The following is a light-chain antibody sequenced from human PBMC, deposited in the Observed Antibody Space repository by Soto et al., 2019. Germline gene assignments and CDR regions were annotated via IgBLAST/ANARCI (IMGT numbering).Light chain of an antibody. J-gene: IGKJ4*01. CDR2: DAS. CDR3: QQRSSWPLT. V-gene: IGKV3-11*01. Sequence: EIVLTQSPATLSLSPGERATLSCRASMSVSSYLAWYQQKPGQAPRLLIYDASNRATGVPARFSGSGSGTDFTLTISSLEPEDFAVYYCQQRSSWPLTFGGGTKVEIK. CDR1: MSVSSY.